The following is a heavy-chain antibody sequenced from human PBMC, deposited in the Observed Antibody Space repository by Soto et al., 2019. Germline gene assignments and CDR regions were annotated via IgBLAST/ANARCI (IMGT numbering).Heavy chain of an antibody. Sequence: GGSLRLSCAVSGITFDAYGMSWVRQVPGKGLEWVSSIDWDGERTEYADSVKGRFTVSRDNAENSLYLQMNSLRAEDTALYHCAIGREGGSTWSYYFDYWSQGTLVTVSS. D-gene: IGHD6-13*01. J-gene: IGHJ4*02. CDR3: AIGREGGSTWSYYFDY. CDR2: IDWDGERT. CDR1: GITFDAYG. V-gene: IGHV3-20*01.